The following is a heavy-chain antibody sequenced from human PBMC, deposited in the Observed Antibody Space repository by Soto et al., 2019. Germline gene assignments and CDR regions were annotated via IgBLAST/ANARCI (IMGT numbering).Heavy chain of an antibody. CDR1: GGSISSYY. CDR2: IDYSGST. D-gene: IGHD3-10*01. CDR3: ARGAVGSRYFDY. Sequence: QVQLQESGPGLVKPSETLSLTCTVSGGSISSYYWSWIRQPPGKGLEWIGYIDYSGSTNYNPSIKSRVNISIDTSKKTFSLKLSSVTAADTAVYYCARGAVGSRYFDYCGQGTLVNVS. J-gene: IGHJ4*02. V-gene: IGHV4-59*01.